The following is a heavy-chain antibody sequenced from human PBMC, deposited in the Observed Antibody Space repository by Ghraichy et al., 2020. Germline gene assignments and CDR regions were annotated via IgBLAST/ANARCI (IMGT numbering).Heavy chain of an antibody. V-gene: IGHV3-23*01. D-gene: IGHD6-13*01. Sequence: GESLNISCAASGFTFSSYAMSWVRQAPGKGLEWVSAISGSGGSTYYADSVKGRFTISRDNSKNTLYLQMNSLRAEDTAVYYCAKASDVGAAAGIFDYWGQGTLVTVSS. J-gene: IGHJ4*02. CDR1: GFTFSSYA. CDR3: AKASDVGAAAGIFDY. CDR2: ISGSGGST.